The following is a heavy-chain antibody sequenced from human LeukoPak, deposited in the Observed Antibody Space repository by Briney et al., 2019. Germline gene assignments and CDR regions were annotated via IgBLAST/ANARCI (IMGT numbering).Heavy chain of an antibody. CDR3: ARVRDSSGYYVDAFGI. V-gene: IGHV4-30-4*08. Sequence: SQTLSLTCTVSGGSISSGDYYWSWIRQPPGKGLEWIGYIYYSGSTYYNPSLKSRVTISVDTSKNQFSLKLSSVTAADTAVYYCARVRDSSGYYVDAFGIWGQGTMVTVSS. J-gene: IGHJ3*02. CDR1: GGSISSGDYY. D-gene: IGHD3-22*01. CDR2: IYYSGST.